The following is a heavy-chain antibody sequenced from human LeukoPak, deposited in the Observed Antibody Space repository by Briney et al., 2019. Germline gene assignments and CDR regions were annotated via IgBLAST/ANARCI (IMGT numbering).Heavy chain of an antibody. CDR3: ARMTSGAFDM. J-gene: IGHJ3*02. V-gene: IGHV4-34*01. CDR1: SGSSNGYY. CDR2: INHSGST. Sequence: PSETLSLTCAVYSGSSNGYYWSWIRQPPGKGLEWIGEINHSGSTNYNPSLKSRVTMSVDTSKNQFSLKLSSVTAADPAVYYCARMTSGAFDMWGQGTMVTVSS.